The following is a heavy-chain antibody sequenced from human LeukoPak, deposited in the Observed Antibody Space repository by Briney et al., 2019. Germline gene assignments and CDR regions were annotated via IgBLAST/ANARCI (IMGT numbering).Heavy chain of an antibody. D-gene: IGHD7-27*01. CDR3: ARIGTGTFDY. V-gene: IGHV5-51*01. Sequence: RQXPGKGLXWMGIIYPGDSDTRYSPSFQGQVTISADKSISTAYLQWSSLKASDTAMYYCARIGTGTFDYWGQGTLVTVSS. J-gene: IGHJ4*02. CDR2: IYPGDSDT.